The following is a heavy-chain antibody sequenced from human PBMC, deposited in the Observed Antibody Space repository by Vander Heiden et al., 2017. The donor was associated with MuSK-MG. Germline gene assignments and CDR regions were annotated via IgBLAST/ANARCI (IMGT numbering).Heavy chain of an antibody. CDR1: GFTFSSYG. J-gene: IGHJ4*02. CDR2: IWYDGSNK. Sequence: QVQLVESGGGVVQPGRSLRLSCAPSGFTFSSYGMHWVRQAPGKGLEWVAVIWYDGSNKYYADSVKGRFTISRDNSKNTLYLQMNSLRAEDTAVYYCARDVHGFDYWGQGTLVTVSS. V-gene: IGHV3-33*01. CDR3: ARDVHGFDY.